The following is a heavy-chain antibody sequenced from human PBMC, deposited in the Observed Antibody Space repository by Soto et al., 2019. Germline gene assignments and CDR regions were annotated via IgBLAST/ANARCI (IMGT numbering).Heavy chain of an antibody. CDR2: ISSSSSYI. V-gene: IGHV3-21*01. J-gene: IGHJ6*02. Sequence: EVQLVESGGGLVKPGGSLRLSCAASGFTFSSYSMNWVRQAPGKGLEWVSSISSSSSYIYYADSVKGRFTISRDNAKNSLYLQMNSLRAEDTAVYYCARDDGDYPYGMDVWGQGTTVTVSS. CDR1: GFTFSSYS. D-gene: IGHD4-17*01. CDR3: ARDDGDYPYGMDV.